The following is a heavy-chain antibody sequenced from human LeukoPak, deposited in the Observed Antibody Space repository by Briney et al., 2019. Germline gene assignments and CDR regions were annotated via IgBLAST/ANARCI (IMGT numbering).Heavy chain of an antibody. J-gene: IGHJ3*02. V-gene: IGHV3-33*01. D-gene: IGHD6-19*01. CDR2: IWYDGSNK. CDR1: GFTFSSYG. Sequence: PGGSLRLSCAASGFTFSSYGMHWVRQAPGKGLEWVAVIWYDGSNKYYADSVKGRFTISRDNSKNTLYLQMNSLRAEDTAVYYCARDGAVVGDDDAFDIWGQGTMVTVSS. CDR3: ARDGAVVGDDDAFDI.